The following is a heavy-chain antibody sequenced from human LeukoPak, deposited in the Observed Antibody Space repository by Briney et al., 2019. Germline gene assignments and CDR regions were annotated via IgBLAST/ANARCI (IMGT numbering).Heavy chain of an antibody. Sequence: PSETLSLTCTVSGGSISSYYWGWIRQPPGKGLEWIGSIYYSGSTYYNPSLKSRVTISVDTSKNQFSLKLSSVTAADTAVYYCARLSGGTMVRGVKYFQHWGQGTLVTVSS. CDR1: GGSISSYY. CDR3: ARLSGGTMVRGVKYFQH. J-gene: IGHJ1*01. V-gene: IGHV4-39*07. CDR2: IYYSGST. D-gene: IGHD3-10*01.